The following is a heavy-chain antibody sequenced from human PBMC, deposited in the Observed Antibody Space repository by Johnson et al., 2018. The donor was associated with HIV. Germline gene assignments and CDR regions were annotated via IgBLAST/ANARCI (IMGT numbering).Heavy chain of an antibody. V-gene: IGHV3-23*04. Sequence: VQLVESGGGLVQPGGSLRLSCAASGFTFSSYAMSWVRQAPGKGLEWVSAISGSGSTYYADSVKGRFTISRDNSKNTLYLQMNSLRAEDTAVYYCAKSSDEYSSSSDAFDIWGQGTMVTVSS. CDR3: AKSSDEYSSSSDAFDI. D-gene: IGHD6-6*01. J-gene: IGHJ3*02. CDR2: ISGSGST. CDR1: GFTFSSYA.